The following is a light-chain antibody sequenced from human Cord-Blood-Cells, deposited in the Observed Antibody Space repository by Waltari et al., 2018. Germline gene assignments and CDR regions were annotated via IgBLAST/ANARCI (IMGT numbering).Light chain of an antibody. CDR3: QQSYSTHT. J-gene: IGKJ2*01. V-gene: IGKV1-39*01. CDR2: AAS. Sequence: DIQMTQSPSSLSASVVNRLTITCRASQSIRSYLNWYHQKPGKAPKLLIYAASSLQSGVPSRFSGSGSGTDFTLTISSLQPEDFATYYCQQSYSTHTFGQGTKLEIK. CDR1: QSIRSY.